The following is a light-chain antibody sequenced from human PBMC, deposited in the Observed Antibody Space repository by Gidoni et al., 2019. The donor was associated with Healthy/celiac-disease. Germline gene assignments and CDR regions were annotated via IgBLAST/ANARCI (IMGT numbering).Light chain of an antibody. V-gene: IGKV1-5*03. CDR3: QQYNSYSGP. Sequence: DIHMTQSPSTLSASVGDRVTITCRASQSISSWLAWYQQKPGKAPKLLIYKASSLESGVPSRFSGSGSGTEFTLTISSLQPDDFATYYCQQYNSYSGPFGQGTKVEIK. CDR2: KAS. CDR1: QSISSW. J-gene: IGKJ1*01.